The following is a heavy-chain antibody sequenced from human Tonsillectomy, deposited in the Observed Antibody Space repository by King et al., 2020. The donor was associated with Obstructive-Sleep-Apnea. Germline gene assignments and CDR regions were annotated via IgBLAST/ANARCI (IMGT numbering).Heavy chain of an antibody. CDR2: VYNSRSN. D-gene: IGHD3-10*01. Sequence: QLQESGPGLVKPSETLSLTCTVFGGPIGNYYWSWVRQPPGKGLEWIGFVYNSRSNIYNPSLMSRVTISVDTSKNQFSLRLTSVTAADAAVYYCAKDASGTYYNWFVPWGQGIPVTVSS. CDR1: GGPIGNYY. J-gene: IGHJ5*02. V-gene: IGHV4-59*01. CDR3: AKDASGTYYNWFVP.